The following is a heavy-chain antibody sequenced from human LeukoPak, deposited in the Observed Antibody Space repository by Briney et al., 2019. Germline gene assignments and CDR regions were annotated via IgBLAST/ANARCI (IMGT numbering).Heavy chain of an antibody. CDR3: ARDFRWLDLDH. D-gene: IGHD6-19*01. V-gene: IGHV3-74*01. J-gene: IGHJ4*02. Sequence: GGSLRLSCAASGFTFSGYWMHWVRQVPGKGLVWVPHINGDGRSITYANPVKGRFTVSRDNAQNMLYLQMNSLRAEDTGVYYCARDFRWLDLDHWGQGTLVTVSS. CDR1: GFTFSGYW. CDR2: INGDGRSI.